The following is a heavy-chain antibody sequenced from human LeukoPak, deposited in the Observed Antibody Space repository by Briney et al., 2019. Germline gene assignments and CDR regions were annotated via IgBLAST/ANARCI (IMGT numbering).Heavy chain of an antibody. CDR1: GGSFSGYY. Sequence: SETLSLTCAVYGGSFSGYYWSWIRQPPGKGLEWIGEINHSGSTNYNPSLKSGVTISVDTSKNRFSLKLSSVTAADTAVYYCARAPSSYVVVTDDYWGQGTLVTVSS. J-gene: IGHJ4*02. CDR3: ARAPSSYVVVTDDY. D-gene: IGHD4-11*01. CDR2: INHSGST. V-gene: IGHV4-34*01.